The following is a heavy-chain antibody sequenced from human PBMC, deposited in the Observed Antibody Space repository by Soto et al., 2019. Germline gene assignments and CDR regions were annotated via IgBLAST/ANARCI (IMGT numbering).Heavy chain of an antibody. CDR3: ARLPDY. CDR1: GGSISSGGYS. Sequence: PSETLSLTCAVSGGSISSGGYSWSWIRQPPGKGLEWIGYIYHSGSTYYNPSLKSRVTISVDRSKNQFSLKLSSVTAADTAVYYCARLPDYWCQRILGTVFS. V-gene: IGHV4-30-2*01. J-gene: IGHJ4*02. CDR2: IYHSGST. D-gene: IGHD2-2*01.